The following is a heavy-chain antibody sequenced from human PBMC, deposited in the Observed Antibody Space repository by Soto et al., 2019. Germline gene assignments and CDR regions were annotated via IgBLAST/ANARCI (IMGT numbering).Heavy chain of an antibody. V-gene: IGHV3-30-3*01. Sequence: GGALRLSCAASGFTFIGFAIHWVRQAPGKGLEWVSTVSFDGSNEYYADSVKGRFTISRDNSKNTLSLQMNSLRAEDTAVYYCARDQRYCSGGTCYSGHAFDIWGQGTMVTVSS. CDR3: ARDQRYCSGGTCYSGHAFDI. J-gene: IGHJ3*02. D-gene: IGHD2-15*01. CDR2: VSFDGSNE. CDR1: GFTFIGFA.